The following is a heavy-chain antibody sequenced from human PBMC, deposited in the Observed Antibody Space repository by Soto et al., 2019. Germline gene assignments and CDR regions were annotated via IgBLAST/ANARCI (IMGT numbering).Heavy chain of an antibody. CDR1: GFTVSSNY. D-gene: IGHD2-21*01. Sequence: GGSLRLSCAASGFTVSSNYMSWVRQAPGKGLEWVSVIYSGGSTYYADSVKGRFTISRHNSKNTLYLQMNSLRAEDTAVYYCARDRRWGLFRRDCGGDCTTYYYYYYMDVWGKGTTVTVSS. CDR3: ARDRRWGLFRRDCGGDCTTYYYYYYMDV. J-gene: IGHJ6*03. V-gene: IGHV3-53*04. CDR2: IYSGGST.